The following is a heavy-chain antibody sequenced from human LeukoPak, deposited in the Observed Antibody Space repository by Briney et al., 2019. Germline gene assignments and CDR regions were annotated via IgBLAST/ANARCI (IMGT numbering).Heavy chain of an antibody. CDR2: IHNSGIT. J-gene: IGHJ4*02. D-gene: IGHD2-21*02. CDR3: ARGGCGGDCPIDY. CDR1: GGSISSGDSY. Sequence: SETVSLTCTVSGGSISSGDSYWSWIRQPPGKGLEWIGYIHNSGITHYNPSLKSRVTISVDTSKNQFSLKLSSVTAADTAVYYCARGGCGGDCPIDYWGQGTLVTVSS. V-gene: IGHV4-30-4*01.